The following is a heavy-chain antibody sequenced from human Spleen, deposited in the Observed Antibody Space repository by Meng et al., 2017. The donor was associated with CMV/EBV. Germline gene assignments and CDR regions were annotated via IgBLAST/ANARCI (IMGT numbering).Heavy chain of an antibody. V-gene: IGHV4-59*01. CDR1: GGSIRSYF. Sequence: SETLSLTCSVSGGSIRSYFWSWIRQPPGKGLEWIGYVYYRGSPDYSPSLKSRVRISVDTSKNQFSLRLSSVTAADTAVYYCARGEQLDNANYYYYYGMDVWGQGTTVTVSS. D-gene: IGHD6-13*01. CDR2: VYYRGSP. CDR3: ARGEQLDNANYYYYYGMDV. J-gene: IGHJ6*02.